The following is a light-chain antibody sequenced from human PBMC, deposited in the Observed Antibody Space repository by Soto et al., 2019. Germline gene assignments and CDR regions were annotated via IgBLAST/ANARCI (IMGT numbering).Light chain of an antibody. V-gene: IGLV1-40*01. J-gene: IGLJ1*01. Sequence: QSVLTQPPSVSGAPGQRVTISCTGSSSNIGAGYDVHWYQQLPGTAPKLLIYGNSNRPSGVPDRFSGSKSGTSASLAITGLQAEDEADYYCCSYAGSPRYVFGTGTKVTVL. CDR3: CSYAGSPRYV. CDR1: SSNIGAGYD. CDR2: GNS.